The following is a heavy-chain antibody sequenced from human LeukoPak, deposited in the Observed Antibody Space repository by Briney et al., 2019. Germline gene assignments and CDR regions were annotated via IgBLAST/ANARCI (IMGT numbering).Heavy chain of an antibody. J-gene: IGHJ4*02. D-gene: IGHD5-24*01. CDR3: ARDPRDGYPTVLFDY. Sequence: GGSLRLSCAASGFTFSSYSMNWVRQAPGKGLEWVSSISSSSSYIYYADSVKGRFTISRDNAKNSLYLQMNSLRAEDTAVYYCARDPRDGYPTVLFDYWGQGTLVTVSS. CDR1: GFTFSSYS. V-gene: IGHV3-21*01. CDR2: ISSSSSYI.